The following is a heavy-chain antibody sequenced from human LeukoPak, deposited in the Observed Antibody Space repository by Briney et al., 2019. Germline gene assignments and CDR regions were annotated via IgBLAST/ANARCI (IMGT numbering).Heavy chain of an antibody. CDR2: INPNSGGT. V-gene: IGHV1-2*02. CDR1: GYTFTGYY. CDR3: ASSSWYEAYYYYGMDV. J-gene: IGHJ6*02. Sequence: ASVKVSCKASGYTFTGYYMHWVRQAPGQGLEWMGWINPNSGGTNYAQKFQGRVTMTRGTSISTAYMELSRLRSDDTAVYYCASSSWYEAYYYYGMDVWGQGTTVTVSS. D-gene: IGHD6-13*01.